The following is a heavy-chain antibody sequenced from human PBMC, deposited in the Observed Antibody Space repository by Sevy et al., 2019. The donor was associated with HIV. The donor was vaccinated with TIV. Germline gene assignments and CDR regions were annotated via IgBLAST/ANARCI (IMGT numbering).Heavy chain of an antibody. CDR3: ARSYCTNGVCFFTFDY. CDR2: ISSSGSTI. D-gene: IGHD2-8*01. V-gene: IGHV3-11*01. CDR1: GFTFSDYY. J-gene: IGHJ4*02. Sequence: GGSLRLSCAASGFTFSDYYMSWIRQAPGKGLEWVSYISSSGSTIYYADSVKGRFTISRDNAKNSLYLQMNSLRAEDTAVYYCARSYCTNGVCFFTFDYWGQGTLVTVSS.